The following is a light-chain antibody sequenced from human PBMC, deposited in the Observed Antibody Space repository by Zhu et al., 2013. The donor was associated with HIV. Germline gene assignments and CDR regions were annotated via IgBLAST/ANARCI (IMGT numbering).Light chain of an antibody. CDR2: VKN. Sequence: SSELTQDPAVSVALGQTVRISCQGDSLRTYSAGWYQERPGQAPVRVIYVKNNRPSGIPDRFSGSRSGNTTSLTITGAQAEDDVDHYCNSWDTGGNHPVLGGGTKLTVL. J-gene: IGLJ2*01. CDR3: NSWDTGGNHPV. CDR1: SLRTYS. V-gene: IGLV3-19*02.